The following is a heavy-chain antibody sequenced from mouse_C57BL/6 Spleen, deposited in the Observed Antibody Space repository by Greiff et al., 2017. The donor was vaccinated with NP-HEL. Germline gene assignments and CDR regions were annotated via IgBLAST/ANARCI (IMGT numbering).Heavy chain of an antibody. CDR2: IYPGSGNT. J-gene: IGHJ4*01. D-gene: IGHD2-3*01. CDR3: ARGDGYHAMDY. V-gene: IGHV1-66*01. CDR1: GYSFTSYY. Sequence: QVQLQQSGPELVKPGASVKISCKASGYSFTSYYIHWVKQWPGQGLEWIGWIYPGSGNTKYNEKFKGKATLTADTSSSTAYMQLSSLTSEDSAVYYCARGDGYHAMDYWGQGTSVTVSS.